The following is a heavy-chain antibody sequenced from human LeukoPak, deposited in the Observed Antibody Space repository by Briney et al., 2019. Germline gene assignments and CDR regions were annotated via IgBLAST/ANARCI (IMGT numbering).Heavy chain of an antibody. CDR3: ARDQTYYYYGVDV. CDR2: IWYDGRNK. J-gene: IGHJ6*02. CDR1: GFTFSSYG. V-gene: IGHV3-33*01. Sequence: PGGSLRLSCAASGFTFSSYGMHWVRQAPGKGLEWVAVIWYDGRNKYYADSVKGRFTISRDNSKNTLYLQMNSLRAEDTAVYYCARDQTYYYYGVDVWGQGTTVTVSS.